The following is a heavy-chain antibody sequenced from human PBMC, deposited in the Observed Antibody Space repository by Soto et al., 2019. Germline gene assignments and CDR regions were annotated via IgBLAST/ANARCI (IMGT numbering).Heavy chain of an antibody. V-gene: IGHV1-69*13. D-gene: IGHD1-7*01. J-gene: IGHJ5*02. CDR1: GGTFSSYA. CDR3: AKGRYNWNYFYWFDP. Sequence: SVKVSCKASGGTFSSYAISWVRQAPGQGLEWMGGIIPIFGTANYAQKFQGRVTITADESTSTAYMELSSLRSEDTAVYYCAKGRYNWNYFYWFDPWGQGTLVTVSS. CDR2: IIPIFGTA.